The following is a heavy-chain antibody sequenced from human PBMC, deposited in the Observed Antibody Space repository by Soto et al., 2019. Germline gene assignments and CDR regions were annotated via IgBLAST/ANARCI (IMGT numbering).Heavy chain of an antibody. V-gene: IGHV3-30-3*01. Sequence: QVQLVESGGGVVQPGTSLRLSCAASGFTLSSYSIHWVRQAPGKGLDWVAVISYDGNTQFYGDSVKGRFIVSRDNSRNTLYLQLNNLQAEDTAVYYCAKVSRPSRISTPDFDYWGQRTLVTVSS. CDR3: AKVSRPSRISTPDFDY. CDR1: GFTLSSYS. CDR2: ISYDGNTQ. J-gene: IGHJ4*02.